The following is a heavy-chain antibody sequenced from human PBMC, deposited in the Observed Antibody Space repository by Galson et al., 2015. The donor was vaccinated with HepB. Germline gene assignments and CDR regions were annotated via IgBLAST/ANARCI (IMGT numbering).Heavy chain of an antibody. CDR1: GYTFTTNG. V-gene: IGHV1-18*04. CDR2: ISANSGNT. Sequence: SCKASGYTFTTNGISWSRQAPGQGLEWMGWISANSGNTKYAKNLQGRVTLTRDTSTSTAYLDLRSLRSDDTAAYYCARDRDYRFDYWGQGTLVTVSS. D-gene: IGHD4/OR15-4a*01. J-gene: IGHJ4*02. CDR3: ARDRDYRFDY.